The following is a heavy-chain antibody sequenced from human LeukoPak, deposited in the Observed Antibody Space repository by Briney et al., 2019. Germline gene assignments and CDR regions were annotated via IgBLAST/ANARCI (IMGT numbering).Heavy chain of an antibody. J-gene: IGHJ5*02. D-gene: IGHD3-16*01. CDR1: GDSISKYY. V-gene: IGHV4-59*08. CDR2: ISYTGTT. CDR3: ARHFGSAKNWFDP. Sequence: SETLSLTCTVSGDSISKYYWSWIRQPPGRGLEWIGYISYTGTTTYTPSLMTRVAITSDTPKNQFSLKLTSVTAADTAVYYCARHFGSAKNWFDPWGQGTLVTVSS.